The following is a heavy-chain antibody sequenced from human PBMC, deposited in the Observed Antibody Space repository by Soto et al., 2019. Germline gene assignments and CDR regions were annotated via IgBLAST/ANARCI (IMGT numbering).Heavy chain of an antibody. J-gene: IGHJ6*03. Sequence: GSLRLSCAASGFTFSSYDMHWVRQATGKGLEWVSAIGTAGDTYYPGSVKGRFTISRENAKNSLYLQMNSLRAGDTAVYYCARSLTSIRYYYYMDVWGKGTTVTVSS. V-gene: IGHV3-13*01. CDR2: IGTAGDT. CDR1: GFTFSSYD. D-gene: IGHD3-9*01. CDR3: ARSLTSIRYYYYMDV.